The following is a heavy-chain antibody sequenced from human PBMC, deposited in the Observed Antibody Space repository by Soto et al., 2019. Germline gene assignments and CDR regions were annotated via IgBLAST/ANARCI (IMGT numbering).Heavy chain of an antibody. D-gene: IGHD1-7*01. V-gene: IGHV3-33*01. CDR3: ARSNNWNYYFDY. CDR2: IWYDGSNK. J-gene: IGHJ4*02. Sequence: GGSLRLSCAASGFTFSSYGMHWVRQAPGKGLERVAVIWYDGSNKYYADSVKGRFTISRDNSKNTLYLQMNSLRAEDTAVYYCARSNNWNYYFDYWGQGTLVTVSS. CDR1: GFTFSSYG.